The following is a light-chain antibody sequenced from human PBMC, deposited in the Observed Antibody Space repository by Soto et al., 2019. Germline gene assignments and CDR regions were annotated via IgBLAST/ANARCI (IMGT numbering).Light chain of an antibody. CDR1: SSNIGSNY. Sequence: QSVLTQPPSASGTPGQRVTISCSGSSSNIGSNYVYWYQQLPGTAPKLLIYRNNQRPSGVPDRFSGSKSGTSASLAISGLRYEDEADYYCASWDGSLSGPVFGGGTQLTVL. CDR2: RNN. V-gene: IGLV1-47*01. CDR3: ASWDGSLSGPV. J-gene: IGLJ7*01.